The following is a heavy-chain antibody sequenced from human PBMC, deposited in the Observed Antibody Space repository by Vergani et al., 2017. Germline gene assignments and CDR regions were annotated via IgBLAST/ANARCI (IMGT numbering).Heavy chain of an antibody. CDR1: GFTFSTYA. Sequence: QVQLVESGGGVVQPGRSLRLSCTSSGFTFSTYAMHWVRQAPGKGLEWVAIIYYDGSKKYYADSVKGRVTISRDNSRNTLDLLMRSLSAEDTAIYYCVSEECYCGSTTCRNPSYVYYYHMDVWGEGTTVTVSS. D-gene: IGHD2-21*01. J-gene: IGHJ6*03. CDR2: IYYDGSKK. V-gene: IGHV3-33*01. CDR3: VSEECYCGSTTCRNPSYVYYYHMDV.